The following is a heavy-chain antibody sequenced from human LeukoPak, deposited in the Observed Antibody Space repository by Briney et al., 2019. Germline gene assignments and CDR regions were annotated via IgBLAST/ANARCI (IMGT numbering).Heavy chain of an antibody. D-gene: IGHD6-19*01. CDR1: GYTFTSYG. J-gene: IGHJ5*02. CDR2: ISAYNGNT. V-gene: IGHV1-18*01. Sequence: ASVKVSCKASGYTFTSYGISWVRQAPGQGLEWMGWISAYNGNTNYAQKLQGRVTMTTDTSTSTAYMELSSLRSEDTAVYYCARGGAGIAVALNWFDPWGQGTLVTVSS. CDR3: ARGGAGIAVALNWFDP.